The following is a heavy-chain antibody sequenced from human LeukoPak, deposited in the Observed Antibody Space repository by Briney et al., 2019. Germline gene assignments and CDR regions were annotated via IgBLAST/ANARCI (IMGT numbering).Heavy chain of an antibody. J-gene: IGHJ4*02. CDR2: ISSSGSTI. D-gene: IGHD2-2*01. Sequence: PGGSLRLSCAASGFTFSDYYMSWIRQAPGKGLEWVSYISSSGSTIYYADPVKGRFTISRDNAKNSLYLQMNSLRAEDTAVYYCARDSDIVVAFDYWGQGTLVTVSS. CDR3: ARDSDIVVAFDY. CDR1: GFTFSDYY. V-gene: IGHV3-11*04.